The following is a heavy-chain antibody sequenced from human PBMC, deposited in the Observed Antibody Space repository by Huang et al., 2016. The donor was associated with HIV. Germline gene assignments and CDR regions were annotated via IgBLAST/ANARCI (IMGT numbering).Heavy chain of an antibody. CDR2: IIPIFGTP. D-gene: IGHD3-3*01. V-gene: IGHV1-69*13. CDR1: GGTFNNA. J-gene: IGHJ4*02. CDR3: ARGAPDLDSHLDH. Sequence: QVQLVQSGAEVKKPGSSVKVSCKVSGGTFNNAISWVRQAPGQGLEWVGGIIPIFGTPNDALKFQGRVTITADESTSIAYMELSSLRSEDTAVYYCARGAPDLDSHLDHWGQGTLVTVSS.